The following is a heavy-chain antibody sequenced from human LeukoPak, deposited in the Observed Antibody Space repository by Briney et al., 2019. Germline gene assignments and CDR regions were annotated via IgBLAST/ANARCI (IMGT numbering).Heavy chain of an antibody. J-gene: IGHJ4*02. CDR2: ISWDGGST. Sequence: GGSLRLSCAASGFTFEDYTMHWVRQSPGKRLEWVSLISWDGGSTYYADSVKGRFTISRDNSKNSLYLQMNSLRAEDTAVYYCGRYYYRYYFDYWGQGALVTVSS. CDR3: GRYYYRYYFDY. V-gene: IGHV3-43*01. D-gene: IGHD3-10*01. CDR1: GFTFEDYT.